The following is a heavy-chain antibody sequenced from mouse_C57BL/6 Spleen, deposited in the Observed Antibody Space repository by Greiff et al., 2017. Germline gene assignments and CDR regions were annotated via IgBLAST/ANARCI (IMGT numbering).Heavy chain of an antibody. D-gene: IGHD2-1*01. V-gene: IGHV3-6*01. CDR1: GYSITSGYY. J-gene: IGHJ3*01. CDR3: ARVGNYGFAY. CDR2: ISYDGSN. Sequence: EVHLVESGPGLVKPSQSLSLTCSVTGYSITSGYYWNWIRQFPGNKLEWMGYISYDGSNNYNPSLKNRISITRDTSKNQFFLKLNSVTTEDTATYYCARVGNYGFAYWGQGTLVTVSA.